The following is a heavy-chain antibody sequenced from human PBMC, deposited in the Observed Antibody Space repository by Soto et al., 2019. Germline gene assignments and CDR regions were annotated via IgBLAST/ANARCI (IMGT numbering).Heavy chain of an antibody. Sequence: EVQLVESGGGLVQPGVSLRLACAASGFTFNSYWMHWVRQAPGKGLVWVSRINSDGSSTYYADSVKGRFTISRDNAKNTLYLQMNSLRADDTAVYYCATHLPNYWGQGTLVTVSS. CDR1: GFTFNSYW. V-gene: IGHV3-74*01. CDR2: INSDGSST. CDR3: ATHLPNY. J-gene: IGHJ4*02.